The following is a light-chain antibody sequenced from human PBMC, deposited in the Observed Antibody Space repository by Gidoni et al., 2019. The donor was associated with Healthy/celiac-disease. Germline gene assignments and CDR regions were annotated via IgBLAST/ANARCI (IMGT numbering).Light chain of an antibody. CDR2: AAS. CDR1: QSISSY. Sequence: DIQMTQSPSYLSASVGDRVTITCRASQSISSYLNWYQQKPGKAPKLLIYAASSLQSVVPSRFSGSGSGTDFTLTISSLQPEDFATYYCQQSYSTPFTFGPGTKVDIK. V-gene: IGKV1-39*01. J-gene: IGKJ3*01. CDR3: QQSYSTPFT.